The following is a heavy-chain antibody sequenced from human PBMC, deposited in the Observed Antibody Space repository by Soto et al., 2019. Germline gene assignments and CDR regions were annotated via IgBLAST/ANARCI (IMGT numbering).Heavy chain of an antibody. CDR2: IYYSGST. J-gene: IGHJ4*02. CDR3: ARDVSFDY. Sequence: PSETLSLTCTVSGGSISSYYWSWIRQPPGKGLEWIGYIYYSGSTNHNPSLKSRVTISVDTSKNQFSLKLSSVTAADTAVYYCARDVSFDYWGQGTLVTVSS. CDR1: GGSISSYY. V-gene: IGHV4-59*01.